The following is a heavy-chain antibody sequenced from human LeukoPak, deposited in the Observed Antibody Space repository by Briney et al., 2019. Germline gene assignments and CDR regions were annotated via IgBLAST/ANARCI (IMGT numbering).Heavy chain of an antibody. D-gene: IGHD2-2*01. V-gene: IGHV1-8*02. Sequence: ASVKVSCKASGYTFTNYDINWVRQATGQGLEWMGWMNPNSGDTGYEQKFQGRVTMTRNTSIRTAYMELSRLTSEDTAVYYCAGGILGGVVEPLAMWKDNWFDPWGQGTLVTVSS. CDR3: AGGILGGVVEPLAMWKDNWFDP. J-gene: IGHJ5*02. CDR2: MNPNSGDT. CDR1: GYTFTNYD.